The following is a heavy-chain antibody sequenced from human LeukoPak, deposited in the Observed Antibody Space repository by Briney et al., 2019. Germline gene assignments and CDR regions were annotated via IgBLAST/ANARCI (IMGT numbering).Heavy chain of an antibody. CDR2: FDPADVGT. Sequence: ASVKVSCKVSGFPLSELSMYWVRPAPGKGLEWVGGFDPADVGTFYAQKFQARVTLTPDTSTHTFYMLVNSLTSEEPAVYYCATDAIGASYSDVHDNGGQGTLVAVSS. J-gene: IGHJ4*02. D-gene: IGHD6-13*01. CDR1: GFPLSELS. V-gene: IGHV1-24*01. CDR3: ATDAIGASYSDVHDN.